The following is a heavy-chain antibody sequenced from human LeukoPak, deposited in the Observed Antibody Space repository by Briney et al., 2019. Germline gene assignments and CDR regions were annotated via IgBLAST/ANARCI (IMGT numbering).Heavy chain of an antibody. CDR3: AKDYYDSSGYYERGFDP. J-gene: IGHJ5*02. CDR2: ISGSGGST. CDR1: GFTFSSYA. V-gene: IGHV3-23*01. Sequence: PGGSLRLSCAASGFTFSSYAMSWVRQAPGKGLEWVSAISGSGGSTYYADSVKGRFTISRDNSKNALYLQMNSLRAEDTAVYYCAKDYYDSSGYYERGFDPWGQGTLVTVSS. D-gene: IGHD3-22*01.